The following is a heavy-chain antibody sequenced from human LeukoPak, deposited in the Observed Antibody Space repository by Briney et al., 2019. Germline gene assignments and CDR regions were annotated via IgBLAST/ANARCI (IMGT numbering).Heavy chain of an antibody. V-gene: IGHV3-30*02. CDR1: GFPFSGYG. J-gene: IGHJ4*02. CDR2: IRYDGSNQ. Sequence: GGSLRLSCAASGFPFSGYGMHWVRQAPGKGLEWVAFIRYDGSNQYHADSVKGRFTISRDNSKNTLYLQMNSLRAEDTAVYYCARNYGSGSYYLPVDYWGQGTLVTVSS. CDR3: ARNYGSGSYYLPVDY. D-gene: IGHD3-10*01.